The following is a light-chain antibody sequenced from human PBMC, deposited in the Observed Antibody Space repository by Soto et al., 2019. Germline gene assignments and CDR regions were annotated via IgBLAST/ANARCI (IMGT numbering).Light chain of an antibody. V-gene: IGLV2-14*01. CDR2: DVS. Sequence: QSALTQPASVSGSPGQSITISCTGTSSDVGGYNYVSWYQQHPGKAPKLMIYDVSNRPSGVSNRFSGSKSGNTASLTISGLQAEDEADYYCSSYTRSSTPGVFGGGTKRTV. CDR3: SSYTRSSTPGV. J-gene: IGLJ2*01. CDR1: SSDVGGYNY.